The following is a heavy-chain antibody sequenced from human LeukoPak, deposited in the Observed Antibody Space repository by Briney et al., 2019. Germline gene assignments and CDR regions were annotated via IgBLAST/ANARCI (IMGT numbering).Heavy chain of an antibody. J-gene: IGHJ3*02. Sequence: PGESLKISCKGSGYRFTSYWIGWVRQMPGKGLEWMGIIYPGDSDTRYSPSFQGQVTISADKSISTAYLQWSSLRASDTAMYYCARHLYGANSASAFDIWGQGTMVTVSS. CDR3: ARHLYGANSASAFDI. V-gene: IGHV5-51*01. CDR1: GYRFTSYW. D-gene: IGHD4-23*01. CDR2: IYPGDSDT.